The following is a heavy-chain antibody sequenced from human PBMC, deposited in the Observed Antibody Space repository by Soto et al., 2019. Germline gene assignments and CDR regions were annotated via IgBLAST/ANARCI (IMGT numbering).Heavy chain of an antibody. Sequence: SVKVSCKASGGTFSSYAISWVRQAPGQGLEWMGGIIPIFGTANYAQKFQGRVTITADESTSTAYMELSSLRSEDTAVYYCAREGMYYYGSGSHYWGQGTLVTVSS. V-gene: IGHV1-69*13. D-gene: IGHD3-10*01. CDR2: IIPIFGTA. J-gene: IGHJ4*02. CDR3: AREGMYYYGSGSHY. CDR1: GGTFSSYA.